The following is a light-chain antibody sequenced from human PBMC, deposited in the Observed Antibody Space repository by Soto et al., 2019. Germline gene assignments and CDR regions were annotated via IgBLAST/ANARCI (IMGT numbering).Light chain of an antibody. V-gene: IGLV2-14*01. J-gene: IGLJ2*01. CDR3: SSYTSSRTVV. Sequence: QSALTQPASVSGSPGQSITISCTGTSSDVGGYNYVSWYQQHPGKAPKLMIYDVSNRPSGVSNRFSGSKSGNMASLTISGLQAEDEADYYCSSYTSSRTVVFGGGTKLTVL. CDR1: SSDVGGYNY. CDR2: DVS.